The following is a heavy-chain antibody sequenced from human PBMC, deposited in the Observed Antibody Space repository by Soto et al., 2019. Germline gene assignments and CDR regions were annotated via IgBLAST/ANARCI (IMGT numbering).Heavy chain of an antibody. CDR1: GFTFSNSY. V-gene: IGHV3-64D*06. J-gene: IGHJ4*02. Sequence: PGGSLRLSCSVFGFTFSNSYMHWVRQTPEKGLQYVSSISENGDITYYPDSVKGRFTISRDNSKSTVYLQMSSLRIEDTGVYYCVKDRFVDYWGQGVPVTVSS. CDR3: VKDRFVDY. CDR2: ISENGDIT.